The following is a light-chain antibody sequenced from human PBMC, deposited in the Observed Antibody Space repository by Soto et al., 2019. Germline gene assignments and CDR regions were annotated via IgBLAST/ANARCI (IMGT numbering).Light chain of an antibody. CDR2: EVS. J-gene: IGLJ1*01. CDR1: SSDVGGYNY. V-gene: IGLV2-8*01. Sequence: QSALTQPPSASGSLGQSVTISCTGTSSDVGGYNYVSWYQQHPGKAPKLMIYEVSKRPSGVPDRFSGSKSGNTASLTVSGLQAEDEADYYCSSYAGSTPYVFGTGTKVTVL. CDR3: SSYAGSTPYV.